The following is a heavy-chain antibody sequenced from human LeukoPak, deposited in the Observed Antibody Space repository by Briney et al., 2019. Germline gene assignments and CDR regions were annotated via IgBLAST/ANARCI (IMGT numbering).Heavy chain of an antibody. D-gene: IGHD3-10*01. CDR2: IYYSGST. CDR1: GGSISSYY. V-gene: IGHV4-59*01. CDR3: ASLYYGSGSFDY. J-gene: IGHJ4*02. Sequence: SETLSLTCTVSGGSISSYYWSWIRQPPGKGLEWIGYIYYSGSTNYHPSLKSRVTISVDTSKNQFSLKLTSVTAADTAVYYCASLYYGSGSFDYWGQGTLVTVSS.